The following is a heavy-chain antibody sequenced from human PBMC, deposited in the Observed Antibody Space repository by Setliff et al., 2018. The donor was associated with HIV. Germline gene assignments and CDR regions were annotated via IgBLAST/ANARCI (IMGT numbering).Heavy chain of an antibody. D-gene: IGHD3-22*01. CDR2: IYTTGST. V-gene: IGHV4-61*02. CDR3: ARGSGYPWYFDL. J-gene: IGHJ2*01. Sequence: SETLSLTCTVSGASINSNFYYWSWIRQPAGKALEWIGRIYTTGSTNYNPSLKSRVAISVDTSKNQFSLKLTSVTAADTAVYYCARGSGYPWYFDLWGRGTLVTVSS. CDR1: GASINSNFYY.